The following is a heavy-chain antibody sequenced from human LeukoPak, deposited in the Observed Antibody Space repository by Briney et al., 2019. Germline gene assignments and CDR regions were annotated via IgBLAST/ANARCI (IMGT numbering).Heavy chain of an antibody. J-gene: IGHJ4*02. CDR2: INSDGSTT. CDR1: GFTFTNYW. Sequence: GGALRLSCAASGFTFTNYWMHWVRQAPGEGLMWLSRINSDGSTTSYAGSVKGRFTISRDNAKNTLYLQLNTLRAEDTAVYYCARETWGGLDYWGQGTLVSVSS. CDR3: ARETWGGLDY. V-gene: IGHV3-74*01. D-gene: IGHD3-16*01.